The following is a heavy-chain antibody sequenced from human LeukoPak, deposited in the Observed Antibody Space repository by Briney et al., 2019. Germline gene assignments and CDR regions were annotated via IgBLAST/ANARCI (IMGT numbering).Heavy chain of an antibody. CDR2: INHSGST. Sequence: SETLSLTCAVYGGSFSGYYWSWIRQPPGKGLEWIGEINHSGSTNYNPSLKSRVTISVDTSKNQFSLKLSSVTAADTAVYYCARDRGPYYGDYANAPGASMGFDYWGQGTLVTVSS. J-gene: IGHJ4*02. CDR3: ARDRGPYYGDYANAPGASMGFDY. D-gene: IGHD4-17*01. CDR1: GGSFSGYY. V-gene: IGHV4-34*01.